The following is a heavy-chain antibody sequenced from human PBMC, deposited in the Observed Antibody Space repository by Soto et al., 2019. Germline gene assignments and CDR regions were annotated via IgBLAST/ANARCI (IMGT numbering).Heavy chain of an antibody. CDR1: GYTFTGYY. J-gene: IGHJ6*02. CDR2: INPNSGDT. V-gene: IGHV1-2*02. D-gene: IGHD1-26*01. Sequence: QVQLVQSGTEVKRPGDSVKVSCKASGYTFTGYYVHWVRQAPGQGLEWMGWINPNSGDTYLAQRFLGRVTMSRDTSIETAYMGLSGLTSDDTAEYYCAKGGAIVAAGTRVYLYNAMDVWGQVTTVTVSS. CDR3: AKGGAIVAAGTRVYLYNAMDV.